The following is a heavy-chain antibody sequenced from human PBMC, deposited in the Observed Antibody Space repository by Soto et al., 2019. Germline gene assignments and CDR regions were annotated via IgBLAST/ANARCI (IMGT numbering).Heavy chain of an antibody. D-gene: IGHD3-3*01. CDR2: IYYSGST. V-gene: IGHV4-39*01. Sequence: SETLSLTCTVSGGSISSSSYYWGWIRQPPGKGLEWIGSIYYSGSTYYNPSLKSRVTISVDTSKNQFSLKLSSVTAADTAVYYCARLAIFGVVIRHYYYYGMDVWGQGTTVTVSS. J-gene: IGHJ6*02. CDR3: ARLAIFGVVIRHYYYYGMDV. CDR1: GGSISSSSYY.